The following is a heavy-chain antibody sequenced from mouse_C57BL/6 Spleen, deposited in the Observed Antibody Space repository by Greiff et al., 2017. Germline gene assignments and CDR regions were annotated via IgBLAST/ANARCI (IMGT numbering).Heavy chain of an antibody. J-gene: IGHJ3*01. CDR1: GYAFSSSW. CDR2: IYPGDGDT. V-gene: IGHV1-82*01. Sequence: VQLQQSGPELVKPGASVKISCKASGYAFSSSWMNWVKQRPGKGLEWIGRIYPGDGDTNYNEKFKSKATLTVDKSSSTAYMQLSSLTSEDSAVYYCARDYYGSSGWFAYWGQGTLVTVSA. CDR3: ARDYYGSSGWFAY. D-gene: IGHD1-1*01.